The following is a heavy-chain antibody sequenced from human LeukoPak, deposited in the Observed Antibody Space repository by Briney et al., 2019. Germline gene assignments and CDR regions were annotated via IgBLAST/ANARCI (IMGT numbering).Heavy chain of an antibody. Sequence: PGGSLRLSCAASGFTVSSNYMSWVRQAPGKGLEWVSVIYSGGSTYYADSVKGRFTISRDNSKNTLYLQMNSLRAEDTAVYYCARVRGHFWSGSDCYYMDVWGKGTTVTVSS. CDR3: ARVRGHFWSGSDCYYMDV. CDR2: IYSGGST. D-gene: IGHD3-3*02. J-gene: IGHJ6*03. CDR1: GFTVSSNY. V-gene: IGHV3-53*01.